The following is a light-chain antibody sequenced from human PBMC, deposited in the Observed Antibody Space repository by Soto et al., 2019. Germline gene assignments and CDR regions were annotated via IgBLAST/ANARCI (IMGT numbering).Light chain of an antibody. CDR2: EVT. CDR3: CSYAGISTFEV. J-gene: IGLJ1*01. Sequence: QSALTRPASVSGSPGQSITISCTGTSRDVGNYNLVSWYQQHPSKAPKLIIYEVTKRPSGVSNRFSASKSGNTASLTISGLQAEDEADYYCCSYAGISTFEVFGTGTKLTVL. CDR1: SRDVGNYNL. V-gene: IGLV2-23*02.